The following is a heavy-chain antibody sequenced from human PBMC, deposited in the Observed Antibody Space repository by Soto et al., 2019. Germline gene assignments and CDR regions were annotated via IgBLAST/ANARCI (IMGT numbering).Heavy chain of an antibody. CDR1: GGTFSSYA. CDR3: ARSPDYYDSSGQDAFDI. V-gene: IGHV1-69*13. Sequence: ASVKVSCKASGGTFSSYAISWVRQAPGQGLEWMGGIIPIFGTANYAQKFQGRVTITADESTSTAYMELSSLRSEDTAVYYCARSPDYYDSSGQDAFDIWGQGTMVTVSS. J-gene: IGHJ3*02. D-gene: IGHD3-22*01. CDR2: IIPIFGTA.